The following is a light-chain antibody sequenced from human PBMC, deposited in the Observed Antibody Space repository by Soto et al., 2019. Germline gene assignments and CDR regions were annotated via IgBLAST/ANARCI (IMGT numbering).Light chain of an antibody. Sequence: DIQMTQSPSSLSASVGDRVTITCRASQSISSYLNWYHQKPGKAPKPLIYAASNLQSGVPSRFSGSGSGTEFTLTISSLHPDDLATYYCQQSYSSSITFGQGTRLEIK. CDR3: QQSYSSSIT. CDR1: QSISSY. J-gene: IGKJ5*01. V-gene: IGKV1-39*01. CDR2: AAS.